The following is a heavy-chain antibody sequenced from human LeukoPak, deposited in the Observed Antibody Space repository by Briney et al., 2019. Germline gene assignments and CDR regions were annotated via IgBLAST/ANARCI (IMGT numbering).Heavy chain of an antibody. CDR3: ARVDTAMRKAAFDI. CDR1: GYTFTGYY. J-gene: IGHJ3*02. V-gene: IGHV1-2*02. D-gene: IGHD5-18*01. CDR2: LNPNSGGT. Sequence: ASVKVSCKASGYTFTGYYMHWVRQAPGQGLEWMGWLNPNSGGTMYAQKFQGRVTMTRDTSISTAYMELNTLRSDDTAMYYCARVDTAMRKAAFDIWGQGTLVTVSS.